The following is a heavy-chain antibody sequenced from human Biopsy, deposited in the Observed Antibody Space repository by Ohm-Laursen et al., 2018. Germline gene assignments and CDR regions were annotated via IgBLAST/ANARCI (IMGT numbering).Heavy chain of an antibody. Sequence: ASVKASCNASGYTFAGYYLHWVRQAPGHGFEWMGWINPNRGNANYAQSFQGRLTVTRDTSISTAYMELTSLTFDDTAIYYCARVPAYPSIDGYYGLDLWGQGTTVIVSS. V-gene: IGHV1-2*02. CDR2: INPNRGNA. D-gene: IGHD3-9*01. J-gene: IGHJ6*02. CDR3: ARVPAYPSIDGYYGLDL. CDR1: GYTFAGYY.